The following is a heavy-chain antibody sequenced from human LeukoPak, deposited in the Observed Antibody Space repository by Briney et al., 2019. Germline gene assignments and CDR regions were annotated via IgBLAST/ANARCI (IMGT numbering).Heavy chain of an antibody. CDR3: ARVHNPAQQNDAFDI. D-gene: IGHD1-14*01. CDR1: GFTFSSYG. Sequence: PGRSLRLSCAASGFTFSSYGMHWVRQAPGKGLEWVALIWYDGGNKYYADSVKGRFTISRDNSKNTLYLQMNSPRAEDTAVYYCARVHNPAQQNDAFDIWGQGTMVTVSS. V-gene: IGHV3-33*01. J-gene: IGHJ3*02. CDR2: IWYDGGNK.